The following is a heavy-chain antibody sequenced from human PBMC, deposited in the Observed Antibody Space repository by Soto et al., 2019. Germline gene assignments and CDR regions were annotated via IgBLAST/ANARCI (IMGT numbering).Heavy chain of an antibody. V-gene: IGHV5-10-1*01. J-gene: IGHJ3*02. D-gene: IGHD2-2*01. CDR2: IDPSDSYT. CDR3: ARRIGDCSSTSCFDAFDI. Sequence: PGESLKISCNGSGYSFTSYWISWVRQMPGKGLEWMGRIDPSDSYTNYSPSFQGHVTISADKSISTAYLQWSSLKASDTAMYYCARRIGDCSSTSCFDAFDIWGQGTMVTVSS. CDR1: GYSFTSYW.